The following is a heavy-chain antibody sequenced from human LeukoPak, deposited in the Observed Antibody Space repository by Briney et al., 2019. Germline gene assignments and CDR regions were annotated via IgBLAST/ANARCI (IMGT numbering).Heavy chain of an antibody. CDR2: IYYSGST. D-gene: IGHD5-18*01. CDR1: GGSISSYY. J-gene: IGHJ4*02. V-gene: IGHV4-59*08. CDR3: ARQRWIQLWFFDY. Sequence: SETLSLTCTVSGGSISSYYWSWIRQPPGKGLEWIGYIYYSGSTNYNPSLKSRVTISVDTSKNQFSLKLSSVTAADTAVYYCARQRWIQLWFFDYWGQGTLVTVSS.